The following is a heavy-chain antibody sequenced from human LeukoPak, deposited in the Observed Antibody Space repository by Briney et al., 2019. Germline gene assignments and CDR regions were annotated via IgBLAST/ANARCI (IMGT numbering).Heavy chain of an antibody. J-gene: IGHJ5*02. D-gene: IGHD1-26*01. CDR3: ARDYGPGENWFDP. Sequence: PGGSLRLSCAASGFTFSSYWMSWVRQAPGKGLEWVANIKQDGSEKYYVDSVKGRFTISRDNAKNSLYLQMNSLRAEDTAVYYCARDYGPGENWFDPRGQGTLVTVSS. CDR1: GFTFSSYW. V-gene: IGHV3-7*01. CDR2: IKQDGSEK.